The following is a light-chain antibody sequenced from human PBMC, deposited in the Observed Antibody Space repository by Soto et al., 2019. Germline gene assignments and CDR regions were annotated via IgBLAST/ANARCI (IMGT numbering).Light chain of an antibody. CDR3: QQRSNWPPSIT. CDR1: QCVSSN. V-gene: IGKV3-15*01. J-gene: IGKJ5*01. CDR2: GAS. Sequence: EIVMTQSPATLSVSPGERATISCRASQCVSSNLAWYQQKPGQAPRLLIYGASTRATGIPARFSGSGSGTEFTLTISSLQSEDFAVYYCQQRSNWPPSITFGQGTRLEIK.